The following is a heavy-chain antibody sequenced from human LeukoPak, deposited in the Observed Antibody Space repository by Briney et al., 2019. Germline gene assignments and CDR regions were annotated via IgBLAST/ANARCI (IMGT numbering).Heavy chain of an antibody. D-gene: IGHD2-2*02. J-gene: IGHJ4*02. CDR2: INNKTGGETT. Sequence: GGTLRLSCAASEFTFSNAWMNWVRQPPGKGLEWVGRINNKTGGETTDYAAARKGRFTISSDDQKNPRYQQMNSLTSVDAAVYYCTTLGLFHGDTVDYWGQGTLVTVSS. CDR3: TTLGLFHGDTVDY. CDR1: EFTFSNAW. V-gene: IGHV3-15*01.